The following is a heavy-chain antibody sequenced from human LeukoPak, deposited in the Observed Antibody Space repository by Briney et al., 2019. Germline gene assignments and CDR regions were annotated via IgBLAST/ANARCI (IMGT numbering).Heavy chain of an antibody. D-gene: IGHD3-3*01. CDR2: IYTSGST. CDR3: AREDFRWLDP. Sequence: SETLSLTCTVSGGSISSGSYYWSWIRQPAGKGLEWIGRIYTSGSTNYNPSLKSRVTISVDTSKNQFSLKLRFVTAADTAVYYCAREDFRWLDPWGQGTLVTVSS. V-gene: IGHV4-61*02. CDR1: GGSISSGSYY. J-gene: IGHJ5*02.